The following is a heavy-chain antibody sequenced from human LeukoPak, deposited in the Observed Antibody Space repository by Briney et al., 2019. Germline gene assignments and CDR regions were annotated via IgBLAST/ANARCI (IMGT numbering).Heavy chain of an antibody. J-gene: IGHJ4*02. V-gene: IGHV3-48*01. CDR2: ISSSSSTI. CDR1: GFTFSSYS. Sequence: GGSLRLSCAASGFTFSSYSMNWVRQAPAKGLEWVSYISSSSSTIYYADSVKGRFTISRDNAKNSLYLQMNSLRAEDTAVYYCARRYDFWSGYYTDYFDYWGQGTLVTVSS. D-gene: IGHD3-3*01. CDR3: ARRYDFWSGYYTDYFDY.